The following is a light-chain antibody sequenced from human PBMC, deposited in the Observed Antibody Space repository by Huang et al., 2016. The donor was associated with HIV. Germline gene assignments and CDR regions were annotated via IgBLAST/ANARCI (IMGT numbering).Light chain of an antibody. CDR1: QSISTY. Sequence: DIQVTQSPSSLSASVGDRVTITCRASQSISTYLNWYQLKPGKAAKRRIYNAFSLQSGVPSRFSGSGSGTEFTLTISSLQPEDFATYYCQQNYNSPFTFGQGTKLEIK. V-gene: IGKV1-39*01. CDR2: NAF. CDR3: QQNYNSPFT. J-gene: IGKJ2*01.